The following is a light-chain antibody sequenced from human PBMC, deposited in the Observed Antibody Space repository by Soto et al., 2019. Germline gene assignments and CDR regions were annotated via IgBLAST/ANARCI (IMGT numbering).Light chain of an antibody. V-gene: IGKV1-6*01. Sequence: IQMTQSPSSLSASVGDRVTITCRASQGVSTYLIWYQQKPGKAPKLLINAASSLQSGVPSRFSGSGSGTDFTLTISSLQPEDFATYYCLQDYTYPWTFGQGTKVEIK. CDR3: LQDYTYPWT. J-gene: IGKJ1*01. CDR1: QGVSTY. CDR2: AAS.